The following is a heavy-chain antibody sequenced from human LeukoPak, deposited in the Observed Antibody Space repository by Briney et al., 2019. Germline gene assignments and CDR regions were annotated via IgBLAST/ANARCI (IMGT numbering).Heavy chain of an antibody. D-gene: IGHD6-13*01. Sequence: ASVKVSCKASGYTFTGYYMHWVRQAPGQGLGWMGWINPNSGGTNYAQKFQGRVTMTRDTSISTAYMELSRLRSDDTAVYYCARDRRYSSSWSRFMSYMDVWGKGTTVTISS. CDR3: ARDRRYSSSWSRFMSYMDV. CDR2: INPNSGGT. J-gene: IGHJ6*03. V-gene: IGHV1-2*02. CDR1: GYTFTGYY.